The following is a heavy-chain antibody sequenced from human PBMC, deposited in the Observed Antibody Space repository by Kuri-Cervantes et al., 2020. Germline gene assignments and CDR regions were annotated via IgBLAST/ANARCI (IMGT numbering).Heavy chain of an antibody. J-gene: IGHJ6*03. CDR2: IYSSGST. Sequence: GSLRLSCTVSAGSIRSYYWGWVRQPPGKGLEYLGNIYSSGSTNYSPSLKSRVTLSVDTSKNQFSLKLTAVTAADTAVYYCVRGLVYYYMDVWGKGTTVTVSS. CDR3: VRGLVYYYMDV. CDR1: AGSIRSYY. V-gene: IGHV4-59*01. D-gene: IGHD2-21*01.